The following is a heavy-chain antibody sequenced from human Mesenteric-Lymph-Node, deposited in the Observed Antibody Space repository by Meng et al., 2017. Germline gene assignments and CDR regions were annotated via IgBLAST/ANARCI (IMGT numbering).Heavy chain of an antibody. CDR2: IKEDGSEK. CDR1: GFTFSTYW. Sequence: GESLKISCVASGFTFSTYWMTWVRQAPGKGLEWVASIKEDGSEKHFVGSVKGRFTISRDNANNSVYLQMSSLRAEDTAVYYCARDGQLNLWYSDLWGRGTLVTVSS. J-gene: IGHJ2*01. CDR3: ARDGQLNLWYSDL. D-gene: IGHD6-6*01. V-gene: IGHV3-7*01.